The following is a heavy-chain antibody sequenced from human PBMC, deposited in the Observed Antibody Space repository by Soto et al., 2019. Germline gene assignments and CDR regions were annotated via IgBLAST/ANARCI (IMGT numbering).Heavy chain of an antibody. CDR1: GFTFDDYA. CDR2: ISWNGGSI. Sequence: EVQLVESGGGLVQPGRSLRLSCAASGFTFDDYAMHWVRQAPGKGLEWVSGISWNGGSIGYADSVKGRFTISRDNAKNSLYLQMNSLRAEDTALYYCAKSPSYYGDFDYWGQGTLVTVSS. CDR3: AKSPSYYGDFDY. D-gene: IGHD4-17*01. V-gene: IGHV3-9*01. J-gene: IGHJ4*02.